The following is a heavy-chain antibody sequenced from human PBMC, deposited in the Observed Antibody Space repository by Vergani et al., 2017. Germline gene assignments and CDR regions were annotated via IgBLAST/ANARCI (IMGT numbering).Heavy chain of an antibody. V-gene: IGHV1-8*02. D-gene: IGHD4-17*01. CDR2: MNPNSGNT. CDR3: ARVEFYGEYFDY. J-gene: IGHJ4*02. CDR1: GGTFSSYT. Sequence: QVQLVQSGAEVKKPGSSVKVSCKASGGTFSSYTISWVRQAPGQGLEWMGWMNPNSGNTGYAQKFQGRVTMTRNTSISTAYMELSSLRSEDTAVYYCARVEFYGEYFDYWGQGTLVTVSS.